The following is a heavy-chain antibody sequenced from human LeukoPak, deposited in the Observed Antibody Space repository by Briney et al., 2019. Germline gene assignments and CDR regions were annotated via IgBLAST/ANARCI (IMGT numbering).Heavy chain of an antibody. Sequence: PGGSLRLSCAASGFTFCSYSMHWVRQAPGKGLEWVAGIWYDGSNKYYADSVKGRFTISRDNSKDTLYLQMNSLRAEDTAVYYCARAMKSRITMVRGVIGYYGMDVWGQGTTVTVSS. D-gene: IGHD3-10*01. V-gene: IGHV3-33*08. J-gene: IGHJ6*02. CDR3: ARAMKSRITMVRGVIGYYGMDV. CDR1: GFTFCSYS. CDR2: IWYDGSNK.